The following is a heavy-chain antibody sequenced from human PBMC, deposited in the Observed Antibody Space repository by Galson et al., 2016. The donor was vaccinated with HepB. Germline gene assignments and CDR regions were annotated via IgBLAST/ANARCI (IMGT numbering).Heavy chain of an antibody. V-gene: IGHV3-53*01. CDR2: IYSGGAT. Sequence: SLRLSCAASGISVSNNYMIWVRRAPGKGLEWVSSIYSGGATHYADSVKGRFTISRDNAKNSLYLQMNSLRAEDTAVYYCARDLFRCDYWGQGTLVTVSS. D-gene: IGHD3-10*01. CDR1: GISVSNNY. J-gene: IGHJ4*02. CDR3: ARDLFRCDY.